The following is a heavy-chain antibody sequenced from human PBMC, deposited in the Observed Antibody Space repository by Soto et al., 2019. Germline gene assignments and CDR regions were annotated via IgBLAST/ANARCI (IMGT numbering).Heavy chain of an antibody. CDR3: ARVRAGWKFNGMDV. J-gene: IGHJ6*02. V-gene: IGHV4-34*01. Sequence: PSETLCLTCAAYGGSFSGYYWRWFRQPPGKGLEWIGEINHSGSTNYNPSLKSRVTISVDTSKNQFSLKLSSVTAADTAVYYCARVRAGWKFNGMDVWGQGTTVTVSS. CDR2: INHSGST. CDR1: GGSFSGYY. D-gene: IGHD1-1*01.